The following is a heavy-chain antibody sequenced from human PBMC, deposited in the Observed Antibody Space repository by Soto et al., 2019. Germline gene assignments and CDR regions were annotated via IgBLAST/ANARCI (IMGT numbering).Heavy chain of an antibody. CDR2: ISAYNGNT. J-gene: IGHJ5*02. CDR3: ARDDPIWFWGSNWFDP. Sequence: ASVKVSCKASGYTFTSYGISWVRQAPGQGLEWMGWISAYNGNTNYAQKLQGRVTMTTDTSTSTAYMELRSLRSDDTAVYYCARDDPIWFWGSNWFDPWGQGTLLTVSS. V-gene: IGHV1-18*01. D-gene: IGHD3-10*01. CDR1: GYTFTSYG.